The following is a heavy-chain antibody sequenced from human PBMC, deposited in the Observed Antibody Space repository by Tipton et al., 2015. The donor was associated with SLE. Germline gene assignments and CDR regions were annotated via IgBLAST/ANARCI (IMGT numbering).Heavy chain of an antibody. CDR1: YGSISGYY. J-gene: IGHJ3*02. CDR2: IYHSGST. V-gene: IGHV4-59*12. Sequence: TLSLTCTVSYGSISGYYWSWIRQPPGKGLEWIGEIYHSGSTNYNPSLKSRVTISVDKSKNQFSLKLSSVTAADTAVYYCARVIPDYELDAFDIWGQGTMVTVSS. CDR3: ARVIPDYELDAFDI. D-gene: IGHD4-17*01.